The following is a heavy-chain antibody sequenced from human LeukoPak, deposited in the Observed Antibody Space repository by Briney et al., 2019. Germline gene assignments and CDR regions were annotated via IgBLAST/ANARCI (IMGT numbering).Heavy chain of an antibody. Sequence: ASVKVSCKASGYTFTSYGISWVREAPGQGLEWMGWISAYNGNTNYAQKLQGRVTMTTDTSTSTAYMELRSLRAEDTAVYYCARVSRWNRHDAFDIWGQGTMVTVSS. J-gene: IGHJ3*02. V-gene: IGHV1-18*01. CDR2: ISAYNGNT. CDR1: GYTFTSYG. D-gene: IGHD1-1*01. CDR3: ARVSRWNRHDAFDI.